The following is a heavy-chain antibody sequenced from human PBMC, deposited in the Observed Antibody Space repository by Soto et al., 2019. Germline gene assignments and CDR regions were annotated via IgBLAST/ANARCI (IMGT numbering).Heavy chain of an antibody. CDR2: ISYDGSNK. CDR3: ARDSGIVGATPTEAYYYYYGMDV. Sequence: PGGSLRLSCAASGFTFSSYAMHWVRQATGKGLEWVAVISYDGSNKYYADSVKGRFTISRDNSKNTLYLQMNSLRAEDTAVYYCARDSGIVGATPTEAYYYYYGMDVWGQGTTVTVSS. CDR1: GFTFSSYA. V-gene: IGHV3-30-3*01. J-gene: IGHJ6*02. D-gene: IGHD1-26*01.